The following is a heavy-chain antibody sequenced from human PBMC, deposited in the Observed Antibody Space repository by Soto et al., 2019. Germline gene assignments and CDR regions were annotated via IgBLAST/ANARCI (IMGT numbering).Heavy chain of an antibody. CDR1: GGTFSSYA. CDR2: IIPIFGTA. V-gene: IGHV1-69*01. Sequence: QVQLVQSGAEVKKPGSSVKVSCKASGGTFSSYAISWVRQAPGQGLEWMGGIIPIFGTANYAQKFQGRVTITADEYTRRAAMEVISLICAETAVYYCTTGVHYYDGSSYSLHYYYGMDVWGQGTTVTVSS. D-gene: IGHD3-22*01. J-gene: IGHJ6*02. CDR3: TTGVHYYDGSSYSLHYYYGMDV.